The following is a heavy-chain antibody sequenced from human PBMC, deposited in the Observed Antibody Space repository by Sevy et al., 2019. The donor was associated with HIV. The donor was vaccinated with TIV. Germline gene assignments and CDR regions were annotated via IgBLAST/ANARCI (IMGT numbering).Heavy chain of an antibody. CDR2: IYYSGST. D-gene: IGHD3-3*01. CDR1: GGSISSYY. CDR3: ARVGVVYNWFDP. V-gene: IGHV4-59*01. J-gene: IGHJ5*02. Sequence: SETLSLTCTVSGGSISSYYWSWIRQPPGKGLEWIGYIYYSGSTNYNPSLKSRVTISVDTSKNQFSLKLSSVTAVDTAVYYCARVGVVYNWFDPWGQGTLVTVSS.